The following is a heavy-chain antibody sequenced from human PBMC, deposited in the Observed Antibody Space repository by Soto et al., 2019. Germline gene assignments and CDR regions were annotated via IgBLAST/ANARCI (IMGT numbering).Heavy chain of an antibody. Sequence: PGGSLRLSCAASGFTFSSYAMSWVRQAPGKGLEWVSAISGSGGSTYYADSVKGRFTISRDNSKNTLYLQTNSLRAEDTAVYYCAKEHRVSGYSSGSLDYCGQGAVVTVSS. CDR2: ISGSGGST. J-gene: IGHJ4*02. CDR3: AKEHRVSGYSSGSLDY. D-gene: IGHD6-19*01. V-gene: IGHV3-23*01. CDR1: GFTFSSYA.